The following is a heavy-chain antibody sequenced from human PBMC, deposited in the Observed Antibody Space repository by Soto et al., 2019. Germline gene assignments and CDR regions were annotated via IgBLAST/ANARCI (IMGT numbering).Heavy chain of an antibody. J-gene: IGHJ6*02. CDR3: ARDDYGPVYGMDV. Sequence: SETLSLTCTVSGGSISSGGYYWSWIRQHPGKGLERIGYIYYTGSTYYNPSLKSRVTISVDTSKNQFSLDLSYVTAADTAVYYCARDDYGPVYGMDVWGQGTTVTVSS. CDR2: IYYTGST. CDR1: GGSISSGGYY. D-gene: IGHD4-17*01. V-gene: IGHV4-31*03.